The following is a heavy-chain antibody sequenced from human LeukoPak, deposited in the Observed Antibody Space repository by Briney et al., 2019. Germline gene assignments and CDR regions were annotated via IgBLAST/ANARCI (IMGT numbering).Heavy chain of an antibody. CDR1: GGSFSGYY. D-gene: IGHD3-10*01. J-gene: IGHJ4*02. V-gene: IGHV4-34*01. Sequence: PSETLSLTCAVYGGSFSGYYWSRIRQPPGKGLEWIGEINHSGSTNYNPSLKSRVTISVDTSKNQFSLKLSSVTAADTAVYYCASPGRYGSGRGVIGYWGQGTLVTVSS. CDR3: ASPGRYGSGRGVIGY. CDR2: INHSGST.